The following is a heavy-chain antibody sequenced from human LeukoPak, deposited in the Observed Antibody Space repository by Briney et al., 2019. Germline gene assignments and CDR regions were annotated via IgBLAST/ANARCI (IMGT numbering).Heavy chain of an antibody. D-gene: IGHD1-26*01. CDR3: ARAGGIVGAYGADY. CDR1: GGSISSGSYY. Sequence: SETLSLTCTVSGGSISSGSYYWSWIRQPAGKGLEWIGRIYTSGSTNYNPSLKSRVTISVDTSKNQFSLKLSSVTAADTAVYYCARAGGIVGAYGADYWGQGTLVTVSS. CDR2: IYTSGST. V-gene: IGHV4-61*02. J-gene: IGHJ4*02.